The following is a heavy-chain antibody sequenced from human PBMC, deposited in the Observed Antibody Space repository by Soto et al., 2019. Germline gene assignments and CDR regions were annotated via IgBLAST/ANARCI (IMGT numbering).Heavy chain of an antibody. CDR1: GYTFTSYY. CDR3: VRDLDGSGSYYTDY. V-gene: IGHV1-46*01. D-gene: IGHD3-10*01. CDR2: XNXXXGXT. Sequence: GASVKVSCKASGYTFTSYYMHLVRQAPGQGLEWMXIXNXXXGXTXXXQXXQXRVTMTTDTSTSTAYMELRSLRSDDTAVYYCVRDLDGSGSYYTDYWGPGTLVTVSS. J-gene: IGHJ4*02.